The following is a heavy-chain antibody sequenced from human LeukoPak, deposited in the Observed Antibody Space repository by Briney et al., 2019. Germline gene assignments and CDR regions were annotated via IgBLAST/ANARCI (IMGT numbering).Heavy chain of an antibody. J-gene: IGHJ4*02. V-gene: IGHV5-51*01. CDR3: ARLITYYGSGSYQLDY. D-gene: IGHD3-10*01. Sequence: GESLKISCKGSGYSFTSYWIGWVRQMPGKGLEWMGIIYPGDSDTRYSPSFQGQVTISADKSISTAYLQWSSLKASDTAMYYCARLITYYGSGSYQLDYWGQGTLVTVSS. CDR2: IYPGDSDT. CDR1: GYSFTSYW.